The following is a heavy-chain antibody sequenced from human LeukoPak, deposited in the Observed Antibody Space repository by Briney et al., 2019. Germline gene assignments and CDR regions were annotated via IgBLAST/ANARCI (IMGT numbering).Heavy chain of an antibody. J-gene: IGHJ4*02. V-gene: IGHV3-23*01. Sequence: GGSLRLSCAASGFTFSNYAMNWVRQAPGMGLEWVTLISGSTGSTYYADSVKGQFSISRDNSKNTVYLQMNSLRVEDTAVYYCAKAPASAIVGATTLDYRGQGTLVTVSS. CDR1: GFTFSNYA. CDR2: ISGSTGST. CDR3: AKAPASAIVGATTLDY. D-gene: IGHD1-26*01.